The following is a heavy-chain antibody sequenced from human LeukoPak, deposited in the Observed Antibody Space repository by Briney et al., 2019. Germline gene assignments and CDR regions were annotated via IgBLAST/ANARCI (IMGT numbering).Heavy chain of an antibody. CDR2: ISSSSSYI. J-gene: IGHJ4*02. Sequence: GGSLRLSCAASGFTFSSYGMNWVRQAPGKGLEWVSSISSSSSYIYYADSVKGRFTISRDNAKNSLYLQMNSLRAEDTAVYYCARDLHSISGYYDYWGQGTLVTVSS. CDR1: GFTFSSYG. D-gene: IGHD3-22*01. V-gene: IGHV3-21*01. CDR3: ARDLHSISGYYDY.